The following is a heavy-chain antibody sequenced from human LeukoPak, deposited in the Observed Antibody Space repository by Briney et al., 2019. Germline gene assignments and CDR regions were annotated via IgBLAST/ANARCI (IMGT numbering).Heavy chain of an antibody. Sequence: PGGSLRLSCAASGFTFSSYGMHWVRQAPGKGLEWVSAISGSGGSTYYADSVKGRFTISRDNSKNTLYLQMNSLRAEDTAVYYCARMYYDYVWGSYRPYPTYYFDYWGQGTLVTVSS. D-gene: IGHD3-16*02. CDR1: GFTFSSYG. CDR2: ISGSGGST. CDR3: ARMYYDYVWGSYRPYPTYYFDY. V-gene: IGHV3-23*01. J-gene: IGHJ4*02.